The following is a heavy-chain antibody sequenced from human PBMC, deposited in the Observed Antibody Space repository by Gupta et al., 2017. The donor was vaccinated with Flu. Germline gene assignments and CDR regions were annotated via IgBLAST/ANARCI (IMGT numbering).Heavy chain of an antibody. CDR2: LFYSENT. V-gene: IGHV4-61*01. CDR3: ARVSGDAFDI. J-gene: IGHJ3*02. Sequence: SITSHNHYWSWIRQPPGRGLEWIGYLFYSENTLSSPSLKSRATVSKDAAKNQLLLTMTSVTAADTAVYYCARVSGDAFDIWGQGTMVTVSS. CDR1: SITSHNHY.